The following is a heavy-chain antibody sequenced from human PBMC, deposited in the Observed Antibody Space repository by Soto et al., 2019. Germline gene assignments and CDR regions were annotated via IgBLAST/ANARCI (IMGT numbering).Heavy chain of an antibody. J-gene: IGHJ5*02. CDR1: VYSITAGGYY. V-gene: IGHV4-31*03. D-gene: IGHD6-19*01. Sequence: PSETPSLTCFVSVYSITAGGYYWSWIRHHPGKGLEWIGSFYSSGSIIYNPSLRSRVSISGDTSSNQFSMSLTSVTAADTARYYCARMYSSGSGWFHPWGQGTLVTVS. CDR2: FYSSGSI. CDR3: ARMYSSGSGWFHP.